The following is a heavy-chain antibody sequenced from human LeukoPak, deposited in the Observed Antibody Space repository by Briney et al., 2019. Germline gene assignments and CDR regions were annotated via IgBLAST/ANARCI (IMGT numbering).Heavy chain of an antibody. V-gene: IGHV3-23*01. D-gene: IGHD2-21*01. CDR1: GFTFSSYA. Sequence: GGSLRLSCAASGFTFSSYAMSWVRQAPGKGLEWVSAISGSGGSTYYADSVKGRFTISRDNSKNTLYLQMNSLRAEDTAVYYCARGARIRGDGLWFDPWGQGTLVTVSS. CDR2: ISGSGGST. J-gene: IGHJ5*02. CDR3: ARGARIRGDGLWFDP.